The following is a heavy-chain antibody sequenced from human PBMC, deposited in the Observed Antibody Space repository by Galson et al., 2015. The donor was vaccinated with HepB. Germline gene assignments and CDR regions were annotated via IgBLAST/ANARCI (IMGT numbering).Heavy chain of an antibody. D-gene: IGHD3-10*01. CDR1: GDSISNDRW. Sequence: SETLSLTCAVSGDSISNDRWWSWVRQPPGEGLEWIGEAYHSGGTNYGPSLKSRVTISVDKSKNQFSLKLTSVTAADTAVYYCARAKEGRGYFDYWGQGTLVTVSS. V-gene: IGHV4-4*02. CDR2: AYHSGGT. CDR3: ARAKEGRGYFDY. J-gene: IGHJ4*02.